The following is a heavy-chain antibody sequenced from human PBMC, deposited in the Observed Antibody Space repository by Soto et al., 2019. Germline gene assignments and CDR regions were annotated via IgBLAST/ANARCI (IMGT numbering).Heavy chain of an antibody. CDR1: GFTFSTYA. J-gene: IGHJ4*02. CDR2: ISGSGGNST. D-gene: IGHD2-15*01. Sequence: GGSLRLSCAASGFTFSTYAMSWVRQAPGKGLEWVSAISGSGGNSTFYGDSVKGRYTISRDNSKNTLYLEMSSLGAEDTAVYYCAKGGGSCCFDCWGQGTLVTVSS. CDR3: AKGGGSCCFDC. V-gene: IGHV3-23*01.